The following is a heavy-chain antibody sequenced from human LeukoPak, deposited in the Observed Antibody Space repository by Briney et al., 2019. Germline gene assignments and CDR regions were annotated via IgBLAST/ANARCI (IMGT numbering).Heavy chain of an antibody. D-gene: IGHD3-22*01. Sequence: GGSLRLSCAASGFTFSDYYMSWIRQAPGKGLEWVSYISSSGSTIYYADSVKGRFTISRDNAKNSLYLQMNSLRAEDTAVYYCAKGPHYYDSSGPLDYWGQGTLVTVSS. V-gene: IGHV3-11*01. J-gene: IGHJ4*02. CDR3: AKGPHYYDSSGPLDY. CDR1: GFTFSDYY. CDR2: ISSSGSTI.